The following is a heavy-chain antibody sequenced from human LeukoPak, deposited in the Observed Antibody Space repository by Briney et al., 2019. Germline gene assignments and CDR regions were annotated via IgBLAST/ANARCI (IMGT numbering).Heavy chain of an antibody. D-gene: IGHD1-26*01. Sequence: SETLSLTCTVSGGSISSHYWSWIRQPPGKGLEWIGYIYYSGSTNYNPSLKSRVAISVDTSKNQFPLKLSSVTAADTAVYYCASGGATYFDYWGQGTLVTVSS. CDR2: IYYSGST. V-gene: IGHV4-59*11. CDR3: ASGGATYFDY. J-gene: IGHJ4*02. CDR1: GGSISSHY.